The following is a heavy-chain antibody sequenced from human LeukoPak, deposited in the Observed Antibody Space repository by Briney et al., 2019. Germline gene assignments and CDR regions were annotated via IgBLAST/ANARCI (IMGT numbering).Heavy chain of an antibody. CDR3: ARGCSGSYCYYYYFMDV. V-gene: IGHV1-69*05. J-gene: IGHJ6*03. CDR2: IIPIFGTA. CDR1: GGTFSSYA. D-gene: IGHD1-26*01. Sequence: SVKVSCKASGGTFSSYAISWVRQAPGQGLEWMGGIIPIFGTANYAQKFQGRVTITTDESTSTAYMELSSLRSEDTAVYYCARGCSGSYCYYYYFMDVWGKGTRVTVSS.